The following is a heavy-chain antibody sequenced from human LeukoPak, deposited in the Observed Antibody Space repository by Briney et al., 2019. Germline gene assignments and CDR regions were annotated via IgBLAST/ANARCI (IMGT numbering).Heavy chain of an antibody. D-gene: IGHD6-13*01. J-gene: IGHJ4*02. CDR1: GFSFRGYA. CDR3: ARDPSSWFFDY. CDR2: ISYDGSHK. Sequence: GGSLRLSCAASGFSFRGYAISWVRQAPGKGLEWVAVISYDGSHKYYADSVKGRFTISRDNSKNTLYLQMNSLRAEDTAVYFCARDPSSWFFDYWGQGTLVTVSS. V-gene: IGHV3-30-3*01.